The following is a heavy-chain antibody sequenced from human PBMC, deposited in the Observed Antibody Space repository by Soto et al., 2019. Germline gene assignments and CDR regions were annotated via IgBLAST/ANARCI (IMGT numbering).Heavy chain of an antibody. CDR2: ISGSGGST. J-gene: IGHJ4*02. Sequence: PGGSLRLSCAASGFTFSIDAMSWFRQAPGKGLEWVSAISGSGGSTYYADSVKGRFTISRDNSKNTLYLQMNSLRAEDTAVYYCAKPTVTRLLFFYFDYWGKGTLVTVSS. CDR3: AKPTVTRLLFFYFDY. CDR1: GFTFSIDA. D-gene: IGHD4-17*01. V-gene: IGHV3-23*01.